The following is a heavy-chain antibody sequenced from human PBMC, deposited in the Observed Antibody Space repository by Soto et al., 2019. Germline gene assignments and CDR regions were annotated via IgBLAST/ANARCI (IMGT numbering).Heavy chain of an antibody. CDR2: IYYAGTT. CDR1: GASLSPNY. Sequence: QVQLQESGPGLVKPSETLSLRCSVSGASLSPNYWSWFRQPPGKGLQWIGYIYYAGTTTYNPSLKRRLXXXLXXSKNEVSPELTSVTAADTAVYYCARLGAFYQALDSWGQGALVTVSS. J-gene: IGHJ4*02. V-gene: IGHV4-59*08. D-gene: IGHD2-2*01. CDR3: ARLGAFYQALDS.